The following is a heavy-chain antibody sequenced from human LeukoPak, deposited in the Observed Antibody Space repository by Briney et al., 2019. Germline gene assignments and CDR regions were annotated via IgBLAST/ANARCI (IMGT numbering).Heavy chain of an antibody. CDR3: AKGLSSGWYLVLGYYGMDV. V-gene: IGHV3-30*18. Sequence: EGSLRLSCAASGFTFSSYGMHWVRQAPGKGLEWVAVISYDGSNKYYADSVKGRFTISRDNSKNTLYLQMNSLRAEDTAVYYCAKGLSSGWYLVLGYYGMDVWGQGTTVTVSS. J-gene: IGHJ6*02. D-gene: IGHD6-19*01. CDR1: GFTFSSYG. CDR2: ISYDGSNK.